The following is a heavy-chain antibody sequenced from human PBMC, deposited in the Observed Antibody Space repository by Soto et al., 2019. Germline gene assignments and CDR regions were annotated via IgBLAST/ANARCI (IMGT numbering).Heavy chain of an antibody. CDR1: GYTFTSYD. CDR3: ARAEDYSSRWFGP. V-gene: IGHV1-8*01. Sequence: QVQLVQSGAEVKKPGASVKVSCKASGYTFTSYDINWVRQATGQGLEWMGWMNPNSGNTGYAQKFQGRVNINRNTTTSTAYMELSSLRSGYTALYYCARAEDYSSRWFGPRGQGTLVTVSS. D-gene: IGHD4-4*01. J-gene: IGHJ5*02. CDR2: MNPNSGNT.